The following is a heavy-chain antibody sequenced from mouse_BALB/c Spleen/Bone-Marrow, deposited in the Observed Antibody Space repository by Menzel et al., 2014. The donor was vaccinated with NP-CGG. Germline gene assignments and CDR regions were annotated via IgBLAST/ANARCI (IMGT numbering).Heavy chain of an antibody. Sequence: EVRLVESGPGLVKPSQTVSLTCTVTGISITTGSYRWSWIRQFPGNKLEWIGYIYYSGTITYNPSLTSRTTITRDTSKNQFFLEMNSLTAEDTATYYCARDGGLRGYAMDYWGQGTSVTVSS. D-gene: IGHD2-4*01. CDR1: GISITTGSYR. CDR2: IYYSGTI. CDR3: ARDGGLRGYAMDY. J-gene: IGHJ4*01. V-gene: IGHV3-5*02.